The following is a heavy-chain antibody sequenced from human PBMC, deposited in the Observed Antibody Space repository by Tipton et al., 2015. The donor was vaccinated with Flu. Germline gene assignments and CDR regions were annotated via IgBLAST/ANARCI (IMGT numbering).Heavy chain of an antibody. CDR1: GDSISSYY. CDR3: ARYTGGMGG. J-gene: IGHJ6*02. Sequence: TLSLTCTVSGDSISSYYWSWIRQPPGKGLEWIGYIYYSGSTNYNPSLKSRVTISVDTSKNQFSLKLSSVIAADTAVYYCARYTGGMGGWGQGTPVTVSS. CDR2: IYYSGST. V-gene: IGHV4-59*01.